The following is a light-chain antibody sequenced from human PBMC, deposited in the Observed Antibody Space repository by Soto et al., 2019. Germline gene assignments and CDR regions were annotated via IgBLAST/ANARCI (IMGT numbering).Light chain of an antibody. J-gene: IGLJ1*01. CDR3: SSYAGSSNV. Sequence: SYELTQPPSVSVAPGQTAIITCGGNRIGSHSVHWFQQRPGQAPVLVVYDDTERPSGVPDRFSGSKSGNTASLTVSGLQAEDEADYYCSSYAGSSNVFGTGTKLTVL. CDR1: RIGSHS. V-gene: IGLV3-21*02. CDR2: DDT.